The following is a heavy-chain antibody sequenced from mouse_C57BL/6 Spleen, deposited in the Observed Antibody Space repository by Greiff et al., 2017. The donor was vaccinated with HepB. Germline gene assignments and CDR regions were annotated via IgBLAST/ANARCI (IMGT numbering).Heavy chain of an antibody. CDR1: GFTFSSYT. V-gene: IGHV5-9*01. CDR3: ARSGNYVFAY. CDR2: ISDGGGNT. J-gene: IGHJ3*01. D-gene: IGHD2-1*01. Sequence: EVQGVESGGGLVKPGGSLKLSCAASGFTFSSYTMSWVRQTPEKRLEWVATISDGGGNTYYPDSVKGRFTISRDNAKNTLYLQMSSLRSEDTALYYCARSGNYVFAYWGQGTLVTVSA.